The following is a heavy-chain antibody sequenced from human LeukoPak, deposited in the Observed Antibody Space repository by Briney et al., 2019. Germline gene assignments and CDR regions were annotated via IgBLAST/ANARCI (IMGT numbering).Heavy chain of an antibody. V-gene: IGHV4-34*01. CDR3: ARKRQYYYGSGTYGMDV. J-gene: IGHJ6*02. CDR1: GGSFSGYY. Sequence: PSETLSLTCAVYGGSFSGYYWSWIRQPPGKGLEWIGEINHSGSTNYNPSLKSRVTISVDTSKNQFSLKLSSVTAADTAVYYCARKRQYYYGSGTYGMDVWGQGTTVTVSS. D-gene: IGHD3-10*01. CDR2: INHSGST.